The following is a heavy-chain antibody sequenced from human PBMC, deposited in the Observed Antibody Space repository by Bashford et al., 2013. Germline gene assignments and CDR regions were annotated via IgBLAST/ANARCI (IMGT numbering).Heavy chain of an antibody. J-gene: IGHJ4*02. CDR3: AKAGLALGYSRGSWYHALGY. V-gene: IGHV4-34*01. Sequence: SETLSLTCAVYGGSFSGYYWGWIRQSPGKGLEWIGDINHGESTKYSPSLESRVTILVDTSKNQFSLKVTSVTAADTAVYYCAKAGLALGYSRGSWYHALGYWGQGTLVTVSS. CDR2: INHGEST. CDR1: GGSFSGYY. D-gene: IGHD6-13*01.